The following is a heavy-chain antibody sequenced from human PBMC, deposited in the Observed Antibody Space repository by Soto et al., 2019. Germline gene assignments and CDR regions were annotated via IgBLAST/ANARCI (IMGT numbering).Heavy chain of an antibody. D-gene: IGHD2-15*01. CDR3: AKDAMVVAPQNEFDY. CDR1: GFTFSSYS. CDR2: ISSSSSSI. J-gene: IGHJ4*02. Sequence: PGGSLRLSCAASGFTFSSYSMNWVRQAPGKGLEWVSSISSSSSSIYYADSVKGRFTISRDNAKNTLYLQMNSLRAEDTAVYYCAKDAMVVAPQNEFDYWGQGTLVTVSS. V-gene: IGHV3-21*04.